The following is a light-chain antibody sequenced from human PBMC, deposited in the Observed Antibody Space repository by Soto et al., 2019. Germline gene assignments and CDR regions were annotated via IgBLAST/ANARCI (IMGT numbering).Light chain of an antibody. CDR1: QSIANY. V-gene: IGKV1-39*01. CDR3: LQTYSTVMYT. J-gene: IGKJ2*01. CDR2: GTS. Sequence: DIQMTQSPSSLSASVGDRVTITCRASQSIANYVNWYQLKPGKAPKSLIYGTSNLQSGVPSRFSGGGSGTDFALTISSLQPEDFATYYCLQTYSTVMYTFGQGTKVEIQ.